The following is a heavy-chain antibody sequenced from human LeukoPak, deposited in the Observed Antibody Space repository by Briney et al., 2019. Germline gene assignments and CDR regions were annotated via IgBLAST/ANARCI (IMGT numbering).Heavy chain of an antibody. CDR3: ARDRWIQLWLQAGTFDY. CDR2: INPSGGST. V-gene: IGHV1-46*01. CDR1: GYTFTSYY. D-gene: IGHD5-18*01. Sequence: AASVKVSCKASGYTFTSYYMHWVRQAPGQGLEWMGIINPSGGSTSYAQKFQGRVTMTRDTSTSTAYMELSSLRSEDTAVYYCARDRWIQLWLQAGTFDYWGQGTLVTVSS. J-gene: IGHJ4*02.